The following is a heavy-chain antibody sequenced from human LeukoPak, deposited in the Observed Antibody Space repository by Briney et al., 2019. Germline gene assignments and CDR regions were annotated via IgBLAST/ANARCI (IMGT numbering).Heavy chain of an antibody. J-gene: IGHJ2*01. D-gene: IGHD2-2*01. CDR3: ARQLVGWYFDL. CDR1: GYSISSGYY. Sequence: SETLSLTCTVSGYSISSGYYWGWIRQPPGKGLEWIGSIYHSGSTYYNPSLKSRVTISVDTSKNQFSLKLSSVTAADTAVYYCARQLVGWYFDLWGRGTLVTVSS. V-gene: IGHV4-38-2*02. CDR2: IYHSGST.